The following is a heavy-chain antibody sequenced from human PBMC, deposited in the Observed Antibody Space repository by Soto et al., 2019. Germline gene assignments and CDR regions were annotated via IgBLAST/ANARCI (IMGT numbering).Heavy chain of an antibody. V-gene: IGHV1-3*01. J-gene: IGHJ3*02. Sequence: ASVKVSCKASGYTFTSYAMHWVRQAPGQRLEWMGWINAGNGNTKYSQKFQGRVTITRDTSASTAYMELSSLRSEDTAVYYCARVQAAAGTWAFDIWGQGTMVTVSS. CDR1: GYTFTSYA. D-gene: IGHD6-13*01. CDR2: INAGNGNT. CDR3: ARVQAAAGTWAFDI.